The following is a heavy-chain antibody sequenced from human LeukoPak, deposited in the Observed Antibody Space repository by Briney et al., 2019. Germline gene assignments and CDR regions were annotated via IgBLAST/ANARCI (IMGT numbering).Heavy chain of an antibody. CDR2: IYPDDSDT. CDR3: AIGGDSSTSCYRCFNY. Sequence: GESLKISREGSGYSFTNYWIGWVRQMPGKGLEWMGIIYPDDSDTGYSPSFQGQVTISADKSIGTAYLQWSSLKASDTAMYYCAIGGDSSTSCYRCFNYWGQGTLVTVSS. CDR1: GYSFTNYW. D-gene: IGHD2-2*01. J-gene: IGHJ4*02. V-gene: IGHV5-51*01.